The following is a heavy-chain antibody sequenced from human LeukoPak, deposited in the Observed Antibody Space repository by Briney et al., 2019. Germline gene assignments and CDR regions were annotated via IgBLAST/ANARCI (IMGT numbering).Heavy chain of an antibody. CDR1: GGTFSSYA. Sequence: GASVKVSCKASGGTFSSYAISWVRQAPGQGLEWMGGIIPIFGTANYAQKFQGRVTITTDESTSTAYMELSSLRSEDTAVYYCAALVKAGRRGGGFDPWGQGTLVTVSS. D-gene: IGHD6-6*01. J-gene: IGHJ5*02. V-gene: IGHV1-69*05. CDR2: IIPIFGTA. CDR3: AALVKAGRRGGGFDP.